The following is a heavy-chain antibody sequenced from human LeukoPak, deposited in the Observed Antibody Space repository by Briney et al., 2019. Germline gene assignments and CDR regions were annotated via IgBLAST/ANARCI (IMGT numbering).Heavy chain of an antibody. Sequence: TVXXXXMSWXXXXPGKGLEWVSVIYSGGSTYYADSVKGRFTISRDNSKNTLYLQMNSLRAEDTAVYYCARAEMATILFNYWGQGTLVTVSS. D-gene: IGHD5-24*01. V-gene: IGHV3-66*01. CDR2: IYSGGST. J-gene: IGHJ4*02. CDR1: TVXXXX. CDR3: ARAEMATILFNY.